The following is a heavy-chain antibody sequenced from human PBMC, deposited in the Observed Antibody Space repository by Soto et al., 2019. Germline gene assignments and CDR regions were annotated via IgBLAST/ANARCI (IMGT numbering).Heavy chain of an antibody. V-gene: IGHV4-61*01. CDR3: ARGQNWNYDY. J-gene: IGHJ4*02. CDR2: ISYSGST. CDR1: GGSVTSDSHF. D-gene: IGHD1-7*01. Sequence: SETLYLSCNVAGGSVTSDSHFWCCIWYPPGKGLEWIVYISYSGSTNYNPSLKSRVFISVDTSKKQFSLKLSSVTAADTAVYYCARGQNWNYDYWGQGTLVTVS.